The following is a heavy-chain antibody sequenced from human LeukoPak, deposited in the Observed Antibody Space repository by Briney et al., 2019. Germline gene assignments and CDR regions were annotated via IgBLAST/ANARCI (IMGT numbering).Heavy chain of an antibody. CDR1: GGFISSGSYY. CDR2: IYASGST. Sequence: PSETLSLTCTVSGGFISSGSYYWSWIRQPAGKGLEWIGRIYASGSTNYNPSLKRRVTISVDTSKNQFSLKLSSVTAADTAVYYCARSRYDSSGYYYSTFDYWGQGTLVTVSS. D-gene: IGHD3-22*01. J-gene: IGHJ4*02. V-gene: IGHV4-61*02. CDR3: ARSRYDSSGYYYSTFDY.